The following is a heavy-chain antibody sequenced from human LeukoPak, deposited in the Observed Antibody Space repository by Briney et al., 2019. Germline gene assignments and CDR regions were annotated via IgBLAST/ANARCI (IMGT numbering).Heavy chain of an antibody. V-gene: IGHV3-64*01. CDR1: GFTFSSYA. J-gene: IGHJ5*02. CDR2: ISSNGGST. Sequence: GGSLRLSCAASGFTFSSYAMHWVRQAPGKGLEHVSAISSNGGSTYYANSVKGRFTISRDNSKNTLYLQMGSLRAEDMAVYYCARGVMKYQLQRVWFAPWGQGTLVTVSS. D-gene: IGHD2-2*01. CDR3: ARGVMKYQLQRVWFAP.